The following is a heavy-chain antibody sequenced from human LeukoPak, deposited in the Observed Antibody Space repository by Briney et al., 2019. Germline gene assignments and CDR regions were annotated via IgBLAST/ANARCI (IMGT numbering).Heavy chain of an antibody. CDR1: GYTFTSYD. CDR2: MNPNSGNT. CDR3: ARGGPRWLQLKPFDY. D-gene: IGHD5-24*01. V-gene: IGHV1-8*01. J-gene: IGHJ4*02. Sequence: GASVTVSCKASGYTFTSYDINWVRQATGQGLEWMGWMNPNSGNTDNAQKFQGRVTMTRNTSISTAYMELSSLRSEDTAVYYCARGGPRWLQLKPFDYWGQGTLVTVSS.